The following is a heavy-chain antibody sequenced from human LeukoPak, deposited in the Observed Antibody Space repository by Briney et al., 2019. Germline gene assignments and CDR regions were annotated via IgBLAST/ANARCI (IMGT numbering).Heavy chain of an antibody. Sequence: GGSLRLSCAASGFTFSSYAMSWVRQAPGKGLEWVSSISASGGSTYYADSVKGRFTISRDNSKNTLYLQMNSLRAEDTAIYYCAKRLTGTLFVFDYWGQGTLVTVSS. CDR2: ISASGGST. CDR3: AKRLTGTLFVFDY. CDR1: GFTFSSYA. V-gene: IGHV3-23*01. D-gene: IGHD1-7*01. J-gene: IGHJ4*02.